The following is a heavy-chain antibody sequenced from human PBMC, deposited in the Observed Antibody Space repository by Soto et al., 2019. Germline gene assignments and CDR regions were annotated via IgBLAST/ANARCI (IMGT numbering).Heavy chain of an antibody. D-gene: IGHD3-10*01. Sequence: ASVKVSCKASGNTFTSYDINWVRQATGHGLEWMGWINPNSGNIGYAQKFQGRVTMARDTAIRTAYMEVSRLRSDDTAVYYCARGRASGSYYLLDYWGQGTLVTVS. CDR1: GNTFTSYD. V-gene: IGHV1-8*01. J-gene: IGHJ4*02. CDR2: INPNSGNI. CDR3: ARGRASGSYYLLDY.